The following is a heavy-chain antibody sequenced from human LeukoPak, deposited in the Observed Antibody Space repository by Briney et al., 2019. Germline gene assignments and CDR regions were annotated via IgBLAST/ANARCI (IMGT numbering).Heavy chain of an antibody. CDR3: AKENSVLRFLEWLLKDFDY. CDR1: GFTFSSYA. D-gene: IGHD3-3*01. J-gene: IGHJ4*02. Sequence: QPGGSLRLSCAASGFTFSSYAMSWVRQAPGKGLEWVSAISGSGGGTYYADSVKGRFTISRDNSKNTLYLQMNSLRAEDTAVYYCAKENSVLRFLEWLLKDFDYWGQGTLVTVSS. V-gene: IGHV3-23*01. CDR2: ISGSGGGT.